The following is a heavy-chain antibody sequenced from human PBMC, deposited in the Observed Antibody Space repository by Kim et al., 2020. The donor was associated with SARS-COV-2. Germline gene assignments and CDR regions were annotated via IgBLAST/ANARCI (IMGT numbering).Heavy chain of an antibody. J-gene: IGHJ4*02. V-gene: IGHV3-11*01. D-gene: IGHD3-10*01. CDR3: ARAGEKWFGETSFDY. Sequence: DSLKGRFTISRENAKNSLYLQMNSLRAEDTAVYYCARAGEKWFGETSFDYWGQGTLVTVSS.